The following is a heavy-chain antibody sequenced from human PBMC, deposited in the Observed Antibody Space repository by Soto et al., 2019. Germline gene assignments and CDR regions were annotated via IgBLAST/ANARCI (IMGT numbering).Heavy chain of an antibody. CDR1: GGSISSGDYY. Sequence: SETLSLTCTVSGGSISSGDYYWSWIRQPPGKGLEWIGYIYYSGSTYYNPSLKSRVTISVDTSKNQFSLKLSSVTAADTAVYYCARRPYDFWSGYYKFYYYGMDVWGQGTTVTVSS. CDR3: ARRPYDFWSGYYKFYYYGMDV. J-gene: IGHJ6*02. CDR2: IYYSGST. D-gene: IGHD3-3*01. V-gene: IGHV4-30-4*01.